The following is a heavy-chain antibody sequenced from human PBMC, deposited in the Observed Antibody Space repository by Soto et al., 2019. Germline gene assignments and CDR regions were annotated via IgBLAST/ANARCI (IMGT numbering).Heavy chain of an antibody. V-gene: IGHV3-9*01. D-gene: IGHD3-16*01. CDR2: INWNGINI. CDR3: ATDADCLGELWRSFQN. J-gene: IGHJ1*01. Sequence: GGSLRLSCAVSGFTFGDYAMRWVRHAPGKGLEWVSYINWNGINIGYADSVKGRFTISRDNAKNSLYLQMDYLRPEDTALYFWATDADCLGELWRSFQNWGQGTLVTVSS. CDR1: GFTFGDYA.